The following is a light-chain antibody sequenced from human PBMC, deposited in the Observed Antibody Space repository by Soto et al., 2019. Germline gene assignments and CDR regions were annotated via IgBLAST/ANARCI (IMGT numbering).Light chain of an antibody. CDR3: SSYTSSSTVV. CDR1: SSDVGGYNY. Sequence: QSALTQPASVSGSPGQSITISCTGTSSDVGGYNYVSWYQQHPGKAPKLMIYDVSYRPSGVSNRVSGSKSGNTASLTISGLQADDEADYYCSSYTSSSTVVFGGGTKLTVL. J-gene: IGLJ3*02. V-gene: IGLV2-14*03. CDR2: DVS.